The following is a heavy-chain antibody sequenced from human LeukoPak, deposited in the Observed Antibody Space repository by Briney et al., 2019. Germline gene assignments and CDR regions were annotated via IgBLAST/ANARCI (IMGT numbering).Heavy chain of an antibody. J-gene: IGHJ4*02. Sequence: GESLKISCKGSGYSFTTYWISWVRQMPGKGLEWMGRIDPSDSYTKYSPSFQGLVTLSADKPISTAYLQWSSLVASDTAMYYCARLNYYGSGSYSHDYWGQGTLVTVSS. CDR2: IDPSDSYT. V-gene: IGHV5-10-1*01. D-gene: IGHD3-10*01. CDR3: ARLNYYGSGSYSHDY. CDR1: GYSFTTYW.